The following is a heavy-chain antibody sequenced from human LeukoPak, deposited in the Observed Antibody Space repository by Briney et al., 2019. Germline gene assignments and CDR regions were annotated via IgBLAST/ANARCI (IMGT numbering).Heavy chain of an antibody. J-gene: IGHJ5*02. CDR1: VFTFSSYS. Sequence: GGSLRLSCAASVFTFSSYSMYWVRQAPGEGLEWVSISGSGETTHYADSVKGRFTISRDNSKNTLYLQMNSLRVEDTAVYYCAKGKWFGELSNPWGQGTLVTVSS. CDR2: ISGSGETT. CDR3: AKGKWFGELSNP. V-gene: IGHV3-23*01. D-gene: IGHD3-10*01.